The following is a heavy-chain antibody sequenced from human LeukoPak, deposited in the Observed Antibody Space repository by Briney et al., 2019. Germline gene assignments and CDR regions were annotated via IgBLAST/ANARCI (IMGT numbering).Heavy chain of an antibody. CDR1: GFTFSSYA. CDR3: ARDGAVDTALDV. V-gene: IGHV3-23*01. J-gene: IGHJ6*04. D-gene: IGHD5-18*01. CDR2: ISGSGGRT. Sequence: GGSLRLSCAASGFTFSSYAMSWVRQAPGKGLEWVSVISGSGGRTSYADSVKGRFTVSRDNSKNTLYLQMNSLRAEDTAVYYCARDGAVDTALDVWGKGTTVTASS.